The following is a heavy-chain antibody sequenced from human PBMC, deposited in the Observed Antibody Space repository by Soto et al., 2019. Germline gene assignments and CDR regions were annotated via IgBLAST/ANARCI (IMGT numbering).Heavy chain of an antibody. CDR3: AGTPDYYYYGMDV. J-gene: IGHJ6*02. CDR2: IYPGDSDT. CDR1: GYSFTSYW. V-gene: IGHV5-51*01. Sequence: GESLPISCKGSGYSFTSYWIGWVRQLPGKGLEWMGIIYPGDSDTRYSPSFQGQVTISADKSISTAYLQWSSLKASDTAMYYCAGTPDYYYYGMDVWGQGTTVTVSS. D-gene: IGHD2-15*01.